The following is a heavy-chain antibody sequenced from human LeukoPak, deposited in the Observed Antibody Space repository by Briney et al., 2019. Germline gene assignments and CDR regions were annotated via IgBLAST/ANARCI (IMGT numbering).Heavy chain of an antibody. Sequence: GGSLRLSCAASGFTVSSNYMSWVRQAPGKGLEWVSVIYSGGSTYYADSVKDRFTISRDNSKNTLYLQMNSLRAEDTAVYYCASVHWDYYDSSGYYTVDYWGQGTLVTVSS. D-gene: IGHD3-22*01. CDR3: ASVHWDYYDSSGYYTVDY. V-gene: IGHV3-53*01. J-gene: IGHJ4*02. CDR1: GFTVSSNY. CDR2: IYSGGST.